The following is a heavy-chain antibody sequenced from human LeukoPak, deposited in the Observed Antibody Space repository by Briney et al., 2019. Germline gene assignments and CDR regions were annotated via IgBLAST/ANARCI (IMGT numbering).Heavy chain of an antibody. V-gene: IGHV3-23*01. J-gene: IGHJ4*02. CDR3: AKLTRVSSGSTRGYFDY. CDR2: ISNSGGNT. D-gene: IGHD3-22*01. Sequence: GGSLRLSCAASGFTFSTYAMSWVRQAPGKGLEWVSAISNSGGNTYYADSVKGRFTISRDNSKNTLYLQMNSLRAEDTAVYYCAKLTRVSSGSTRGYFDYWGQGTLVTVSS. CDR1: GFTFSTYA.